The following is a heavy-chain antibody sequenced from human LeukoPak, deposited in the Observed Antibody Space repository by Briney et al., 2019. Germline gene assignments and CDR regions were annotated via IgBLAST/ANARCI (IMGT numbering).Heavy chain of an antibody. CDR1: GFTFSNLW. D-gene: IGHD2-15*01. V-gene: IGHV3-23*01. J-gene: IGHJ4*02. CDR2: ISGSGGST. CDR3: ANGWSPDY. Sequence: GGSLRLSCAASGFTFSNLWVSWVRQAPGKGLEWVSGISGSGGSTYYADSVKGRFTIFRDNSKNTLYLQMNSLRAEDTAVYHCANGWSPDYWGRGTLVTVSS.